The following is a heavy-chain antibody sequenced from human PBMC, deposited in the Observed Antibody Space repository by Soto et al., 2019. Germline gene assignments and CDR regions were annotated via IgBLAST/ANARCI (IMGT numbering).Heavy chain of an antibody. V-gene: IGHV1-69*06. J-gene: IGHJ4*02. D-gene: IGHD6-19*01. Sequence: QVQLVQSGAEVKKPGSSVKVSCKASGGTFSSYAISWVRQAPGQGLEWMGGIIPIFGTANYAQKFQGRVTINADKSTRTAYMELSSLRSEDTAVDYCARGGGVLAVALYDDWGQGTLVTVAS. CDR3: ARGGGVLAVALYDD. CDR1: GGTFSSYA. CDR2: IIPIFGTA.